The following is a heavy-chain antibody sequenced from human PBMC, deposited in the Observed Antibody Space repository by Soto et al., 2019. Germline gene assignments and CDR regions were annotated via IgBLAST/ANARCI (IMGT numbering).Heavy chain of an antibody. CDR3: ARIQWLFGMDV. J-gene: IGHJ6*02. V-gene: IGHV4-34*01. CDR1: GGSFSGYY. D-gene: IGHD6-19*01. CDR2: INHSGST. Sequence: QVQLQQWGAGLLKPSETLSLTCAVYGGSFSGYYWSWIRQPPGKGLEWIGEINHSGSTNYNPSLKSRVTLSVDTSKNQFSLKLSSVTAADTAVYYCARIQWLFGMDVWGQGTTVTVSS.